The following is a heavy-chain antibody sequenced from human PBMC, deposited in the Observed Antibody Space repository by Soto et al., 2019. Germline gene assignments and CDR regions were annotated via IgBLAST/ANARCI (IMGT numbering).Heavy chain of an antibody. Sequence: GGSLRLSCAASGFTFSSYAMHWVRQAPGKGLEWVAVISYDGSNKYYADSVKGRFTISRDNSKNTLYLQMNSLRAEDTAVYYCARDRPRSGYYEDYYYYGMDVWGQGTTVTVSS. V-gene: IGHV3-30-3*01. CDR1: GFTFSSYA. D-gene: IGHD3-22*01. CDR3: ARDRPRSGYYEDYYYYGMDV. J-gene: IGHJ6*02. CDR2: ISYDGSNK.